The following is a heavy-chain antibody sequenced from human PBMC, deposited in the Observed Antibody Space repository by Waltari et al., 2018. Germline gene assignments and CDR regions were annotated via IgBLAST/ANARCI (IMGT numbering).Heavy chain of an antibody. CDR2: IRRQTFNYAT. D-gene: IGHD1-1*01. CDR3: SGGEVTGTDF. J-gene: IGHJ4*02. V-gene: IGHV3-73*01. Sequence: EVQVVESGGGLVQPGGSLKLSCATSGFSFSGSTIHWVRQTSGRWLEWVGRIRRQTFNYATAYSESVKGRFTISRDDSKNTAYLQMNNLMTEDTAVYYCSGGEVTGTDFWGQGTLVTVSS. CDR1: GFSFSGST.